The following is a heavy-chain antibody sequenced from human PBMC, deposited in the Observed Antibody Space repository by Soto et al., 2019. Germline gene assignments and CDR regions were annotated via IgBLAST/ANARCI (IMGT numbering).Heavy chain of an antibody. CDR2: IYYSGST. V-gene: IGHV4-59*01. Sequence: PSETLSLTCTVSGGSISSYYWSWIRQPPGKGLEWIGYIYYSGSTNYNPSLKSRVTISVDTSKNQFSLKLSSVTAADTAVYYCERSSYYDFWSGYYVGSAVGNYYGMDVWGQGTTVTVSS. J-gene: IGHJ6*02. CDR1: GGSISSYY. D-gene: IGHD3-3*01. CDR3: ERSSYYDFWSGYYVGSAVGNYYGMDV.